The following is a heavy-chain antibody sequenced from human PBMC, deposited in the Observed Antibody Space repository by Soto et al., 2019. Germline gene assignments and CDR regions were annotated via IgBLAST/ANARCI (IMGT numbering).Heavy chain of an antibody. V-gene: IGHV4-31*03. CDR1: GGSISTGGYY. CDR3: ARGLSVTLFDN. J-gene: IGHJ4*02. D-gene: IGHD4-17*01. Sequence: QGELQESGPGLVKHSQTLSHTCTVSGGSISTGGYYWTWIRQHPGKGLEWIGYIYYSGSTYYNPSLKSRVTISVDTSKNQFSLKLSSVTAAATAVYYCARGLSVTLFDNWGQGTLVTVSS. CDR2: IYYSGST.